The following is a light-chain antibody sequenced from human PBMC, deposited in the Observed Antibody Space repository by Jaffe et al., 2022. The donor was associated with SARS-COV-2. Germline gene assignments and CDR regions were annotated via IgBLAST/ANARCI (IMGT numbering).Light chain of an antibody. CDR2: GAS. V-gene: IGKV3-15*01. J-gene: IGKJ4*01. CDR1: QSVSSN. Sequence: EIVMTQSPATLSVSPGERATLSCRASQSVSSNLAWYQQKPGQPPRLLIFGASTRATGIPARFSGSGSGTEFTLTISSLQSEDFEVYYCQQYNNWPLTFGGGTKVEIK. CDR3: QQYNNWPLT.